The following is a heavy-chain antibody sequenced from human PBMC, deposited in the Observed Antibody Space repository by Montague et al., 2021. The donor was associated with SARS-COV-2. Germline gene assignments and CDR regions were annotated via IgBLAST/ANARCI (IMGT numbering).Heavy chain of an antibody. Sequence: SETLSLTCTVSGGSISSSSYHWGWIRQPPGKGLEWIGSIYYSGSTYYNPSLKSRVTISVDTSKNQFSLKLSSVTAADTAVYYCARHASYDYSKDLYYYYYYGMDVWGQGTTVTVSS. CDR2: IYYSGST. CDR3: ARHASYDYSKDLYYYYYYGMDV. D-gene: IGHD4-11*01. V-gene: IGHV4-39*01. CDR1: GGSISSSSYH. J-gene: IGHJ6*02.